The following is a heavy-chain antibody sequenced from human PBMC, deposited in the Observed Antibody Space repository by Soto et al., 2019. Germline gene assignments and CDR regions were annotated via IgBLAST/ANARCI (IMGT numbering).Heavy chain of an antibody. D-gene: IGHD3-22*01. Sequence: ASVKVSCKASGYTFTGYYMHWVRQAPGQGLEWMGIINPSGGSTSYAQKFQGRVTMTRDTSTSTVYMELSSLRSEDTAVYYCAYTDYYDSSGSLAVSVSNYWGQGTLVTVSS. J-gene: IGHJ4*02. CDR1: GYTFTGYY. CDR3: AYTDYYDSSGSLAVSVSNY. CDR2: INPSGGST. V-gene: IGHV1-46*01.